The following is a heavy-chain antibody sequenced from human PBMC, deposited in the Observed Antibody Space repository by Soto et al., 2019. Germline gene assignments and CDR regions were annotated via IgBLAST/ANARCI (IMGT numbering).Heavy chain of an antibody. J-gene: IGHJ3*02. CDR1: GGTFSRSS. CDR3: AREPHTDEPATDAFDI. Sequence: QVQLVQSGAEVKKPGSSVKVSCKASGGTFSRSSISWVRQAPGQGLEWMGRIIPILGLTNYGQKFQGRVTITADTSTNTAYMEVSGLRSDDTAVYYCAREPHTDEPATDAFDIWGQGTMVTVSS. D-gene: IGHD2-2*01. CDR2: IIPILGLT. V-gene: IGHV1-69*02.